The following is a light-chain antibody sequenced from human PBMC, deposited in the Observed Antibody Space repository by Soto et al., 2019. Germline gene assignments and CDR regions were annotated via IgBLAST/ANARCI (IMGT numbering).Light chain of an antibody. CDR3: QHWTDYSWT. V-gene: IGKV1-5*03. Sequence: DIHMTQSPSTLSASVGDIVTITCRASQSLTKWLAWYQQKPGKAPNLVIYKTSSLESGVPSRFSGSGSGTEFTLTISSLQPDDFATYYCQHWTDYSWTFGQGTKVEVK. CDR1: QSLTKW. CDR2: KTS. J-gene: IGKJ1*01.